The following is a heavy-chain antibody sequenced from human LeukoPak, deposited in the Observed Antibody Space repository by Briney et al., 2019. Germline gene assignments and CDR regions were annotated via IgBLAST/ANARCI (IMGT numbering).Heavy chain of an antibody. CDR2: ISSNGGST. D-gene: IGHD6-13*01. CDR3: ARDAAAGGGF. V-gene: IGHV3-64*01. Sequence: GGSLRLSCAASGFTFSSYAMHWVRQAPGKGLEYVSAISSNGGSTYYANSVKGRFTISRDNSKNTLYLQMGSLRAEDMAVYYCARDAAAGGGFWGQGTLVTVSS. CDR1: GFTFSSYA. J-gene: IGHJ4*02.